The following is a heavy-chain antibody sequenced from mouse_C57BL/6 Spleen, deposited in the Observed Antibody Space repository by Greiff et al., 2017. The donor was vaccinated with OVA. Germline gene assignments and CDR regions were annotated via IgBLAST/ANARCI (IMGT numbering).Heavy chain of an antibody. CDR2: INPSSGYT. Sequence: QVQLQQSGADLARPGASVKMSCKASGYTFTSYTMHWVKQRPGQGLEWIGYINPSSGYTKYNQKFKDKATLTADKSSSTAYMQLSSLTSEDAAVYYCARAPANWDGYWGQGTTLTVSS. CDR3: ARAPANWDGY. J-gene: IGHJ2*01. CDR1: GYTFTSYT. V-gene: IGHV1-4*01. D-gene: IGHD4-1*01.